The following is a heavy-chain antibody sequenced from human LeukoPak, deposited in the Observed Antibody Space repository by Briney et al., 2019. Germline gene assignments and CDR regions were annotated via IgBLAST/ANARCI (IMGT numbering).Heavy chain of an antibody. J-gene: IGHJ4*02. CDR1: GFTFSSYS. CDR3: ARDLGFSY. CDR2: MSSSGSNS. V-gene: IGHV3-48*01. Sequence: GGSLXLSCAASGFTFSSYSMNWVRQAPGKGREWISYMSSSGSNSYYAESVKGGFNISRENDKNSLYLQMNSLRAEDTAVYYCARDLGFSYWGQGTLVTVSS.